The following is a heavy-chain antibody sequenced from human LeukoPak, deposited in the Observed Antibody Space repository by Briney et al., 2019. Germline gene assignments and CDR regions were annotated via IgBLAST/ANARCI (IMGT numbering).Heavy chain of an antibody. V-gene: IGHV3-23*01. J-gene: IGHJ4*02. CDR3: AKGGYSSSSPLDY. CDR2: ISGSGGST. Sequence: GGSLRLSCAAYGFTFSSYGMSWVRQAPGKGLEWVSGISGSGGSTYYVDSVEGRFTISRDSSRNTLYLQMNSLRAEDTAVYYCAKGGYSSSSPLDYWGQGTLVTVSS. CDR1: GFTFSSYG. D-gene: IGHD6-13*01.